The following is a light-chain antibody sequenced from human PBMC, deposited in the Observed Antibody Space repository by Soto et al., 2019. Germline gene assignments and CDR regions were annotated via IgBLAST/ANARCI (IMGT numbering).Light chain of an antibody. V-gene: IGKV1-39*01. J-gene: IGKJ1*01. CDR3: QQTSSAPPWS. Sequence: DIQMTQSPTSLSASVGDRVTISCRASQRIGTYLAWYQQKPGKAPRLLISGASSVQSGVPPRFSGSGSATDFILTISSLRLEDIATDYGQQTSSAPPWSFGQGTKVEIK. CDR1: QRIGTY. CDR2: GAS.